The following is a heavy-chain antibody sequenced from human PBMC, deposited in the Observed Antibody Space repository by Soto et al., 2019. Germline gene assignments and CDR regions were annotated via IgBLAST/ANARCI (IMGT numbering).Heavy chain of an antibody. CDR1: GDSISSYY. Sequence: PSETLSLTCTVSGDSISSYYLSWIRQPPGKGLEWIGYIYYSGSTNYNPSLKSRVTISVDTSKNQFSLKLSSVTAADTAVYYCARRWGGTFDYWGQGTLVTVSS. CDR2: IYYSGST. CDR3: ARRWGGTFDY. J-gene: IGHJ4*02. V-gene: IGHV4-59*01. D-gene: IGHD2-21*01.